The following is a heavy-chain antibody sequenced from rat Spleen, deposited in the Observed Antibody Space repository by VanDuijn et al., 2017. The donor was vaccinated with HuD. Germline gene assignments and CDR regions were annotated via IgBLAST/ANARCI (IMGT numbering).Heavy chain of an antibody. D-gene: IGHD1-2*01. CDR1: GFTFSGYA. CDR2: ILYDDSST. Sequence: EVQLVESGGGLVQPGGSLKFSCAASGFTFSGYAMAWVRQAPNKGLEWVATILYDDSSTYYRDSVKGRFTISRDNAKSTLYLQMNSLRSEDTATYYCARHEYSTWDFDYWGQGVMVTVSS. CDR3: ARHEYSTWDFDY. V-gene: IGHV5-17*01. J-gene: IGHJ2*01.